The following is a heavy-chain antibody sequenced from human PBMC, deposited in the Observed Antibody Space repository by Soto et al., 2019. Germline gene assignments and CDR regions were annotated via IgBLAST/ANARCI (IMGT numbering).Heavy chain of an antibody. J-gene: IGHJ6*01. D-gene: IGHD4-4*01. CDR1: GFTFPSYG. Sequence: PGGSMRPSCPPSGFTFPSYGMHWFRQAPGKGLEWMALILHDGSAEYYEDSVQGRFTISRDNSKSTLYLQMNSLRAEDTAVYYCARSRDGYSLYFYYGTAVWGQGT. CDR2: ILHDGSAE. CDR3: ARSRDGYSLYFYYGTAV. V-gene: IGHV3-30*03.